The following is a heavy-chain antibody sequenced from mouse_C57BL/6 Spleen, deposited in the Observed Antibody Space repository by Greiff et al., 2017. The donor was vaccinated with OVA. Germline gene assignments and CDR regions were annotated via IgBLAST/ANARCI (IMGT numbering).Heavy chain of an antibody. V-gene: IGHV5-17*01. D-gene: IGHD3-2*02. CDR1: GFTFSDYG. Sequence: EVQVVESGGGLVKPGGSLKLSCAASGFTFSDYGMHWVRQAPEKGLEWVAYISSGSSTIYYADTVKGRFTISRDNAKNTLFLQMTSLRSEDTAMYYCARTSRQLRLSFDYWGKGTTLTVSS. J-gene: IGHJ2*01. CDR2: ISSGSSTI. CDR3: ARTSRQLRLSFDY.